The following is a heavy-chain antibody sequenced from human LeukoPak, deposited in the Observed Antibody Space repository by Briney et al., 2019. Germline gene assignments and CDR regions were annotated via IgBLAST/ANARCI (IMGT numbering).Heavy chain of an antibody. CDR2: INPNSGGT. CDR1: GYTFTGYY. Sequence: ASVKVSCKASGYTFTGYYMHWVRQAPGQGLEWMGWINPNSGGTNYAQKFQGRVTMTRDTSISTAYMELSRLRSDDTAVYYCARTSSVLLWFGEPRVYFDYWGQGTLVTVSS. D-gene: IGHD3-10*01. CDR3: ARTSSVLLWFGEPRVYFDY. V-gene: IGHV1-2*02. J-gene: IGHJ4*02.